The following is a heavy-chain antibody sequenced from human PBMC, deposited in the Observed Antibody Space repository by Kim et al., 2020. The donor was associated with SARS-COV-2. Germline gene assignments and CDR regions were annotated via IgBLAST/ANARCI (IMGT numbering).Heavy chain of an antibody. V-gene: IGHV3-11*06. D-gene: IGHD3-9*01. CDR3: ASHILTGYDYGMDV. J-gene: IGHJ6*02. Sequence: YADSVKGRFTISGDNANSSVYLQVNSLRDEDTAVYYCASHILTGYDYGMDVWGQGTTVTVSS.